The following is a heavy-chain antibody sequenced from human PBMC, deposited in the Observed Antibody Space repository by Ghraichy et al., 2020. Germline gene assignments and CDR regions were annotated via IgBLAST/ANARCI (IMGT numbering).Heavy chain of an antibody. V-gene: IGHV3-48*02. Sequence: GGSLRLSCVASGFPFSSYNMNWVRQSPGKGLEWVSYITSSSRSIFYADSVKGRFTISRDNALNSLYLQMNSLRDEDTAVYYCARASRVVRFYYYDGMDVWGQGTTVTVSS. CDR3: ARASRVVRFYYYDGMDV. D-gene: IGHD4-23*01. CDR2: ITSSSRSI. J-gene: IGHJ6*02. CDR1: GFPFSSYN.